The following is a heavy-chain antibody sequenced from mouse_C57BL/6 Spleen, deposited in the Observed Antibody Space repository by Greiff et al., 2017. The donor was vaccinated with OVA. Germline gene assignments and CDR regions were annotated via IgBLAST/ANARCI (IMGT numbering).Heavy chain of an antibody. CDR3: ARDRGVGYWYFDV. V-gene: IGHV5-4*01. CDR1: GFTFSSYA. J-gene: IGHJ1*03. Sequence: EVKLMESGGGLVKPGGSLKLSCAASGFTFSSYAMSWVRQTPEKRLEWVATISDGGSYTYYPDNVKGRFTISRDNAKNNLYLQMSHLKSEDTAMYYCARDRGVGYWYFDVWGTGTTVTVSS. D-gene: IGHD1-1*02. CDR2: ISDGGSYT.